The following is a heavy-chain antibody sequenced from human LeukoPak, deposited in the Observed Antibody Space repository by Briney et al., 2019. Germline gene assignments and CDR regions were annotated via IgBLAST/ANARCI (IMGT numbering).Heavy chain of an antibody. J-gene: IGHJ3*02. CDR2: MNPNSGNT. V-gene: IGHV1-8*03. D-gene: IGHD2-21*02. Sequence: ASVKVSCKASGYTFTSYDINWVRQATGQGLEWMGWMNPNSGNTGYAQKFQGRVTITRNTSISTAYMELSSLRSEDTAVYYCARHLNFIDFDCGGDCFHCPETNFGIWGQGTMGTVSS. CDR1: GYTFTSYD. CDR3: ARHLNFIDFDCGGDCFHCPETNFGI.